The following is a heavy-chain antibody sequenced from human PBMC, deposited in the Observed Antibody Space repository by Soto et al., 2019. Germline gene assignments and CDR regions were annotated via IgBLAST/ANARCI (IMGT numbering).Heavy chain of an antibody. CDR3: ARDITGTVYMDV. CDR1: GYTFTSYA. CDR2: INAGNGNT. J-gene: IGHJ6*03. V-gene: IGHV1-3*01. Sequence: ASVKVSCKASGYTFTSYAMHWVRQAPGQRLEWMGWINAGNGNTKYSQKFQGRVTITRDTSASTAYMELSSLRSGDTAVYYCARDITGTVYMDVWGKGTTVTVSS. D-gene: IGHD1-20*01.